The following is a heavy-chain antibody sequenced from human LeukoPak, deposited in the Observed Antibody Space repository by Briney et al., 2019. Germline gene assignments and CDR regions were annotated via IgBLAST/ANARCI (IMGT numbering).Heavy chain of an antibody. CDR1: GYTFTSYD. CDR2: MNPNSGNI. J-gene: IGHJ5*02. D-gene: IGHD6-13*01. Sequence: GASVKVSCKASGYTFTSYDINWVRQATGQGLEWMGWMNPNSGNIGYAQKLQGRVTMTRNTSISTAYMELSSLRSEDTAVYYCARPLESAAGTDWFDPWGQGTLVTVSS. CDR3: ARPLESAAGTDWFDP. V-gene: IGHV1-8*01.